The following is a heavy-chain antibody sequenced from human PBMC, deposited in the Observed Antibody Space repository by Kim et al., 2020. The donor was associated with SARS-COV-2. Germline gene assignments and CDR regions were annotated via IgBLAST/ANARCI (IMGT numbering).Heavy chain of an antibody. CDR3: ARDTYSYGGNNVYYYYGMDV. CDR2: IYYSGST. CDR1: GGSISSGGYY. D-gene: IGHD4-17*01. Sequence: SETLSLTCTVSGGSISSGGYYWSWIRQHPGKGLEWIGYIYYSGSTYYNPSLKSRVTISVDTSKNQFSLKLSSVTAADTAVYYCARDTYSYGGNNVYYYYGMDVWGQGTTVTVSS. V-gene: IGHV4-31*03. J-gene: IGHJ6*02.